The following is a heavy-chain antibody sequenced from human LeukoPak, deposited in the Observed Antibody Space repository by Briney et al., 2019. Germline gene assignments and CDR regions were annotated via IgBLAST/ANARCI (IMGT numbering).Heavy chain of an antibody. CDR3: ARFGITVVRGGKYYFDY. D-gene: IGHD3-10*01. CDR1: GGSISSYY. Sequence: PSETLSLTCSVSGGSISSYYWSWIRQPAGKGLEWTGHIYYSGATKYNPSLKSRITISVDTSKNQFSLMLSSVTAADTAVYYCARFGITVVRGGKYYFDYWGQGTLVTVSS. CDR2: IYYSGAT. V-gene: IGHV4-59*08. J-gene: IGHJ4*02.